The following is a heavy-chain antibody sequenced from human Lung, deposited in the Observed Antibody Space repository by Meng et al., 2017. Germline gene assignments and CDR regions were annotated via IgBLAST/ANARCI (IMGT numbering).Heavy chain of an antibody. CDR3: ARRGRYYDSSGLFDY. J-gene: IGHJ4*02. Sequence: QVQLVQSGAEVKKSGASVWVYCKASGYTFTFYGISWVRQAPGQGLEWMGWISAYNGNTKYAQKLQDRVTMTTDTSTSTAYMELRSLRSDDTAVYYCARRGRYYDSSGLFDYWGQGTLVTVSS. V-gene: IGHV1-18*01. CDR1: GYTFTFYG. CDR2: ISAYNGNT. D-gene: IGHD3-22*01.